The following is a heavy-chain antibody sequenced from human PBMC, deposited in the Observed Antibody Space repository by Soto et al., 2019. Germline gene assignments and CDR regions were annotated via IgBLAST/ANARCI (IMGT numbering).Heavy chain of an antibody. CDR1: GFIFADYA. CDR2: ITSRRYGGTA. Sequence: GGSLRLSCTPSGFIFADYAIIWFRQAPGKGLECVGFITSRRYGGTAEYAASVKGRFTISRDDSKSIAYLQMNSLKTEDTAAYYCTRQGRDGYTTPFDYWGQG. D-gene: IGHD6-25*01. V-gene: IGHV3-49*03. J-gene: IGHJ4*02. CDR3: TRQGRDGYTTPFDY.